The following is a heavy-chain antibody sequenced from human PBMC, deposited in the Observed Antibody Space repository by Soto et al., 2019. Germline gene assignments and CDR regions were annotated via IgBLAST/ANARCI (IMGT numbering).Heavy chain of an antibody. D-gene: IGHD6-13*01. CDR1: GGTFSSYA. CDR3: ARGREVGYSSSWPLDY. V-gene: IGHV1-69*13. J-gene: IGHJ4*02. CDR2: IIPIFGTA. Sequence: GASVKVSCKASGGTFSSYAISWVRQAPGQGLEWMGGIIPIFGTANYAQKFQGRVTITADESTSTAYMELSSLRSEDTAVYYCARGREVGYSSSWPLDYWGQGTLVTVSS.